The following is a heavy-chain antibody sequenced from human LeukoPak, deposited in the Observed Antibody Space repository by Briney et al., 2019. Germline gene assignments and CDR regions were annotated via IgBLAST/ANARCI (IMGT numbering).Heavy chain of an antibody. J-gene: IGHJ5*02. CDR1: GYTFTSYG. D-gene: IGHD1-26*01. V-gene: IGHV1-18*01. Sequence: GASVKVSRKASGYTFTSYGISWVRQAPGQGLEWMGWISAYNGNTNYAQKLQGRVTMTTDTSTSTAYMELRSLRSDDTAVYYCAREGRLRDNNWFDTWGQGTQVTVSP. CDR3: AREGRLRDNNWFDT. CDR2: ISAYNGNT.